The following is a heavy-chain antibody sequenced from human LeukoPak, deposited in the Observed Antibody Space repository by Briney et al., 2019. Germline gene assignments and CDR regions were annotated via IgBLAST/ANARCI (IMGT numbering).Heavy chain of an antibody. CDR1: GFTFSSYS. Sequence: GGSLRLSCAASGFTFSSYSMNWVRQAPGKGLEWVSSISSSSSYIYYADSVKGRFTISRDNSKNTLYLQMNSLRAEDTALYYCAKDRQSMIVVVITNWGQGTLVTVSS. J-gene: IGHJ4*02. V-gene: IGHV3-21*04. CDR3: AKDRQSMIVVVITN. D-gene: IGHD3-22*01. CDR2: ISSSSSYI.